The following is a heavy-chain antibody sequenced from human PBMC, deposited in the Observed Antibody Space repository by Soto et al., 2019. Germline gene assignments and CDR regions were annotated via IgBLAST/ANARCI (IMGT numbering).Heavy chain of an antibody. CDR1: GGSMSTSYY. J-gene: IGHJ4*02. CDR3: TTLWFGEADY. Sequence: QLQLQESGPGLLKPSETLSLTCTVSGGSMSTSYYWGWIRQPPWKGLEWIGSIYYSGSTYYNPSLKSRVTISVDTSKNQFSLKLTSVTAADTSVYYCTTLWFGEADYWGQGTLVTVSS. D-gene: IGHD3-10*01. V-gene: IGHV4-39*01. CDR2: IYYSGST.